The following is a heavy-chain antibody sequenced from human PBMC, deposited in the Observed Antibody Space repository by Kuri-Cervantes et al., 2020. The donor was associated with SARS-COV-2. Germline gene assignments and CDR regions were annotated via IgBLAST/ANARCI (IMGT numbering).Heavy chain of an antibody. CDR1: GGSISSYC. J-gene: IGHJ4*02. D-gene: IGHD5-18*01. V-gene: IGHV4-59*01. CDR3: ARGYSLIDY. CDR2: IYYSGST. Sequence: GSLRLSCTVSGGSISSYCWSWIRQPPGKGLEWIGYIYYSGSTNYNPSLKSRVTISVDTSKNQFSLKLSSVTAADTAVYYCARGYSLIDYWGQGTLVTVSS.